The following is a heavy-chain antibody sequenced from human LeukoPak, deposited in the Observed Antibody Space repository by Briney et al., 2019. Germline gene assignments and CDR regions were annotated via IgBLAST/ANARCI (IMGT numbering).Heavy chain of an antibody. D-gene: IGHD6-13*01. CDR1: GYTFTSYY. V-gene: IGHV1-46*01. Sequence: ASVKVSCKASGYTFTSYYMHWVRQAPGQGLEWMGIINPSGGSTSYAQKFQGRVTITRNTSISTAYMELSSLRSEDTAVYYCARGSSSSWYLIDAFDIWGQGTMVTVSS. J-gene: IGHJ3*02. CDR3: ARGSSSSWYLIDAFDI. CDR2: INPSGGST.